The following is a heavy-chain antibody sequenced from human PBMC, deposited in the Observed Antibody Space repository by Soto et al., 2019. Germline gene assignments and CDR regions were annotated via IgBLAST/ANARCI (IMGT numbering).Heavy chain of an antibody. V-gene: IGHV4-61*08. J-gene: IGHJ5*02. CDR3: ARVRGVIIGLGWFDP. D-gene: IGHD3-10*01. CDR1: GGSISSGGYY. CDR2: IYYSGST. Sequence: SETLSLTCTVSGGSISSGGYYWSWIRQPPGKGLEWIGYIYYSGSTNYNPSLKSRVTISVDTSKNQFSLKLSSVTAADTAVYYCARVRGVIIGLGWFDPWGQGTLVTVSS.